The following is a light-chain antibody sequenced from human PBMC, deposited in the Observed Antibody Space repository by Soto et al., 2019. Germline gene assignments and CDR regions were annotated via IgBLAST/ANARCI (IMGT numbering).Light chain of an antibody. J-gene: IGLJ1*01. V-gene: IGLV2-14*01. CDR1: SSDIGGYNA. CDR2: EVT. CDR3: NSFRVSHLYV. Sequence: QSVLTQPASVSGSPGQTITISCTGTSSDIGGYNAVSWYQHHPGKAPKLIIYEVTHRPSGVSDRFSASKSGNTASLTISGLQAEDEADYYCNSFRVSHLYVFGTGTKGIVL.